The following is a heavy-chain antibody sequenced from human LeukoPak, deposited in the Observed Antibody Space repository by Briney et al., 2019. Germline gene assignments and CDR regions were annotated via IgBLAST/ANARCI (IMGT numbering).Heavy chain of an antibody. V-gene: IGHV1-8*01. CDR2: MNSNSVNT. CDR3: ARALYAFWSGYYPGGY. Sequence: GASVKVSCKASGYTFTSYDINWVRQATGQGLEWMGWMNSNSVNTGYTQKSQARFAMTRFTSISTTYMELSSLRSEDTAVYDCARALYAFWSGYYPGGYWGQGTLVTVSS. CDR1: GYTFTSYD. J-gene: IGHJ4*02. D-gene: IGHD3-3*01.